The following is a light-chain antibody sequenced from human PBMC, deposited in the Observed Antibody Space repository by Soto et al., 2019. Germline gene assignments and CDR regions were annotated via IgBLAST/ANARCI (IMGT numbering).Light chain of an antibody. J-gene: IGLJ2*01. CDR2: QDT. CDR3: QAWDSSTVV. Sequence: SYELTQPPSVSVSPGQTASITCSGDTLGEKYACWYQQKPGQSPVLVIYQDTKRPSGIPERFFGSNSGNTATLTISGTQAMDQDDYSSQAWDSSTVVFGGGTQLNV. V-gene: IGLV3-1*01. CDR1: TLGEKY.